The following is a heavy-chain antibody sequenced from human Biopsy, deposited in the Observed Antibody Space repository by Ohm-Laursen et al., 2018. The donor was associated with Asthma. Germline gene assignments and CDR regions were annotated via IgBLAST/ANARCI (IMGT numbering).Heavy chain of an antibody. V-gene: IGHV3-48*02. CDR2: ISSSSSTI. D-gene: IGHD5-18*01. CDR3: ARFKRGYSYGYAGVFDY. J-gene: IGHJ4*02. CDR1: GFTFCRYS. Sequence: GSLRLSCAASGFTFCRYSMNWVRQAPGKGLEWVSYISSSSSTIYYADSVKGRFTISRDNAKNSPYLQMNSLRDEDTAVYYCARFKRGYSYGYAGVFDYWGQGTLVTVSS.